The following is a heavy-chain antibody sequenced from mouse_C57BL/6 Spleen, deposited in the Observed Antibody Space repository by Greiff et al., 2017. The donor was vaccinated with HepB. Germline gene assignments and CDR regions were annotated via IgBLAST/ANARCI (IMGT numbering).Heavy chain of an antibody. J-gene: IGHJ4*01. D-gene: IGHD4-1*01. CDR1: GFNFTNYY. Sequence: EVQLQQSVAELVRPGASVKLSCTASGFNFTNYYMHWVKQRPEQGLEWIGSIDPANGNTKYATKFQGKATITADTSSNTAYMQLSSLTSEDTAIYYCARGGVGNEAMDYWGQGTSVTVSS. CDR3: ARGGVGNEAMDY. CDR2: IDPANGNT. V-gene: IGHV14-3*01.